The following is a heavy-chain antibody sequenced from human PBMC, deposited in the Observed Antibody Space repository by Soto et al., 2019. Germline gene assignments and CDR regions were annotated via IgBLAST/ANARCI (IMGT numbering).Heavy chain of an antibody. V-gene: IGHV4-39*01. D-gene: IGHD3-10*01. Sequence: SETLSLTCTASDDSITSGAYYWGLIRQPPGKGLEWIGTIQYRGSTYYNPSLKSRVTMSLDTSKNQYSLRLSSVTAADTAVYYCARPRLWFGDLDPWGQGTLVTVSS. CDR3: ARPRLWFGDLDP. CDR2: IQYRGST. J-gene: IGHJ5*02. CDR1: DDSITSGAYY.